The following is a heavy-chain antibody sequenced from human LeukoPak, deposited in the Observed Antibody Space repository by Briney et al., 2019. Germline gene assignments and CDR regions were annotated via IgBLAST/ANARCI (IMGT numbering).Heavy chain of an antibody. J-gene: IGHJ2*01. CDR1: GYTFTSYG. D-gene: IGHD3-22*01. CDR3: AREFLHAGDYYYDSRGWYFDL. CDR2: ISAYNGNT. V-gene: IGHV1-18*01. Sequence: ASVKVSCKASGYTFTSYGISWVRQAPGQGLEWMGWISAYNGNTNYAQKLQGRVTMTTDTSTSTAYMELRSLRSDDTAVYYCAREFLHAGDYYYDSRGWYFDLWGRGTLVTVSS.